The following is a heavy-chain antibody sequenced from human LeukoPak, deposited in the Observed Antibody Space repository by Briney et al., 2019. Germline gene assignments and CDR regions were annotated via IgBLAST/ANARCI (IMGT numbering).Heavy chain of an antibody. V-gene: IGHV1-69*04. CDR3: ARGGTISPQGYYFDY. D-gene: IGHD3-3*01. CDR1: GYTFTGYY. Sequence: ASVKVSCKASGYTFTGYYMHWVRQAPGQGLEWMGRIIPILGIANYAQKFQGRVTITADKSTSTAYMELSSLRSEDTAVYYCARGGTISPQGYYFDYWGQGTLVTVSS. CDR2: IIPILGIA. J-gene: IGHJ4*02.